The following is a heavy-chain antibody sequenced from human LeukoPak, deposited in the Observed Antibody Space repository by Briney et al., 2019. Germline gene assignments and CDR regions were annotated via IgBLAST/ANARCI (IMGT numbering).Heavy chain of an antibody. CDR1: GGSISSHH. D-gene: IGHD6-13*01. J-gene: IGHJ4*02. Sequence: SETLSLTCTVSGGSISSHHGSWIRQPPGKGLEWIGYIYYSGSTNYKPSLKSLVTISVDTSKNQFPLKLTSVTAADTAVYYCARHLDIAASGTFDYWGQGTLVTVSS. CDR2: IYYSGST. CDR3: ARHLDIAASGTFDY. V-gene: IGHV4-59*08.